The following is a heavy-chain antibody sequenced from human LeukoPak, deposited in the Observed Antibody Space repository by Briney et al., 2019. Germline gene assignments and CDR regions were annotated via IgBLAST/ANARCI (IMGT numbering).Heavy chain of an antibody. D-gene: IGHD1-26*01. V-gene: IGHV4-39*01. CDR1: GGSISSSSYY. CDR3: ARQGSGTGSHFDY. J-gene: IGHJ4*02. CDR2: IYYSGTT. Sequence: PSETLSLTCTVSGGSISSSSYYWGWILQPPGKGLEWIGSIYYSGTTFYNPSLKSRVTLSVDTSKTQFSLRLRSVTAADTAIYYCARQGSGTGSHFDYWGQGTLVTVSS.